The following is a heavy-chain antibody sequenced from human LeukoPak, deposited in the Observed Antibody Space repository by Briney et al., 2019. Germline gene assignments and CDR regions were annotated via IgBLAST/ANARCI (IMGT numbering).Heavy chain of an antibody. V-gene: IGHV1-2*06. D-gene: IGHD3-10*01. J-gene: IGHJ4*02. CDR3: ARDVSEPWDYGSFDY. CDR2: INPNSGGK. Sequence: GASVKVSCKASRYTFTGYYMHWVRQAPGHGLEWMGRINPNSGGKNYAQKFQGRVTMTRDTSIRTAYMELSRLRSDDTAVYYCARDVSEPWDYGSFDYWGQGTLVTVSS. CDR1: RYTFTGYY.